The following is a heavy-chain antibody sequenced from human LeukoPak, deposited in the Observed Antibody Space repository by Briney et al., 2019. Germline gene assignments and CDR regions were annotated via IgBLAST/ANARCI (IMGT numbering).Heavy chain of an antibody. Sequence: GGSLGLYCAASGIPFSSYSMNWVRPAPGNGLELVSSISSSSNYIYYADSVKGRFTIPRDNAKHSLYLQMNSLRAEDTAVYYCARRYYDSSGYSDPKCYFDYWGQGTLVTVSS. J-gene: IGHJ4*02. CDR2: ISSSSNYI. CDR1: GIPFSSYS. CDR3: ARRYYDSSGYSDPKCYFDY. V-gene: IGHV3-21*01. D-gene: IGHD3-22*01.